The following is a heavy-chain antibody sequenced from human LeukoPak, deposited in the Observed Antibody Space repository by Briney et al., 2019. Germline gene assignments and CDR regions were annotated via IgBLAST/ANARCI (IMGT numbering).Heavy chain of an antibody. CDR3: ARDLGYCSSTSCHRDY. CDR2: MNPNSGNT. V-gene: IGHV1-8*01. D-gene: IGHD2-2*01. CDR1: GYTFTSYD. Sequence: ASVKVSCKASGYTFTSYDINWVRQATGQGLEWMGWMNPNSGNTGYAQKFQGRVTMTRNTSISTAYMELSSLRSEDTAVYYCARDLGYCSSTSCHRDYWGQGTLVTVSS. J-gene: IGHJ4*02.